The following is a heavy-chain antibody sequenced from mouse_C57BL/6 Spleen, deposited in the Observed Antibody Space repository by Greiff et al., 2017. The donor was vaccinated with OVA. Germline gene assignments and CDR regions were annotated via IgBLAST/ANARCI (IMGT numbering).Heavy chain of an antibody. V-gene: IGHV7-3*01. D-gene: IGHD1-1*01. CDR1: GFTFTDSY. J-gene: IGHJ2*01. CDR2: IRNKANGYTT. CDR3: ARNYYGSSLDY. Sequence: LVESGGGLVQPGGSLSLSCAASGFTFTDSYMSWVRQPPGKALEWLGFIRNKANGYTTEYSASVKGRFTISRDNSQSILYLQMNALRAEDSATYYCARNYYGSSLDYWGQGTTLTVSS.